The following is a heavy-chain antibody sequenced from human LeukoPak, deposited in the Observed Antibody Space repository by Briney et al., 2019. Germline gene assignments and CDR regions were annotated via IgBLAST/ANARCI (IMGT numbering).Heavy chain of an antibody. CDR2: ISSSSSYI. J-gene: IGHJ5*02. CDR1: GFTFSSYS. D-gene: IGHD6-19*01. V-gene: IGHV3-21*01. CDR3: ASQEYSSGWGHNWFDP. Sequence: GGSLRLSCAASGFTFSSYSMNWIRQAPGKGLEWVSSISSSSSYIYYADSVKGRFTISRDNAKNSLYLQMNSLRAEDTAVYYCASQEYSSGWGHNWFDPWGQGTLVTVSS.